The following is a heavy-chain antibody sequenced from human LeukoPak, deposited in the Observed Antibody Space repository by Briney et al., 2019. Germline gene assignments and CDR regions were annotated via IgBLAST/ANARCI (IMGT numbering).Heavy chain of an antibody. CDR2: IYYSGST. J-gene: IGHJ4*02. CDR1: GGSISSSSYY. CDR3: ARHENFVWVFDY. V-gene: IGHV4-39*01. D-gene: IGHD1-7*01. Sequence: SETLSLTCTVSGGSISSSSYYWGWIRQPPGKGLEWIGSIYYSGSTYYNPSLKSRVTISVDTSKNQFSLKPSSVTAADTAVYYCARHENFVWVFDYWGQGTLVTVSS.